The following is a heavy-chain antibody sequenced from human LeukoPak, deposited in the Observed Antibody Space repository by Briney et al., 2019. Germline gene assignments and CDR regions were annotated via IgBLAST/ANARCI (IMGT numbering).Heavy chain of an antibody. J-gene: IGHJ4*02. D-gene: IGHD2-2*01. CDR1: GFTFSSYA. CDR2: ISGSGGST. V-gene: IGHV3-23*01. Sequence: PGGSLRLSCAASGFTFSSYAMSWVRQAPGKGLEWVSAISGSGGSTYYADSVKGRFTIYRDNSKNTLYLQMNSLRAEDTAVYYCYGYCSSTSCYEKPNWGQGTPVTVSS. CDR3: YGYCSSTSCYEKPN.